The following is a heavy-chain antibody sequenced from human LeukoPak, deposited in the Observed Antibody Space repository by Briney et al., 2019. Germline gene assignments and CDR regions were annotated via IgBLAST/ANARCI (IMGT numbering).Heavy chain of an antibody. D-gene: IGHD1-26*01. CDR1: GFTVSSNY. Sequence: GGSLRLSCAASGFTVSSNYMTWVRQAPGKGLEWVSIIYSGGSIDYADSVKGRFTISRDNSKNTLFLQMNSLRAEDTAVYYCARVRSGSLCYMEVWGKGTTVTVSS. CDR3: ARVRSGSLCYMEV. CDR2: IYSGGSI. V-gene: IGHV3-53*01. J-gene: IGHJ6*03.